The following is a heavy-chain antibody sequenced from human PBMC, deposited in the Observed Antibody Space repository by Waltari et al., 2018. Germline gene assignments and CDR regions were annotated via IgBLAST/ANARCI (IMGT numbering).Heavy chain of an antibody. Sequence: VQLQESGPGLVKPSQTLSLTCTVSGGSISSGSYYWSWIRQPAGKGLEWIGYIYTSGSTNYNPSLKSRVTISVDTSKNQFSLKLSSVTAADTAVYYCAREGGLGGDAFDIWGQGTMVTVSS. CDR2: IYTSGST. CDR1: GGSISSGSYY. D-gene: IGHD1-26*01. CDR3: AREGGLGGDAFDI. J-gene: IGHJ3*02. V-gene: IGHV4-61*09.